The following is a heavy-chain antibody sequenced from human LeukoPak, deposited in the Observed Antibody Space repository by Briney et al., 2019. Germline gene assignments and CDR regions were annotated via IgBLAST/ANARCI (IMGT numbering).Heavy chain of an antibody. CDR2: TRNKANSYTT. CDR1: GFTFSDHY. CDR3: ARYTAHDAFDI. Sequence: GGSLRLSCAASGFTFSDHYMDWVRQAPGKGLEWVGRTRNKANSYTTEYAASVKGRFTISRDDSKNSLYLQMNSPKTEDTAVYYCARYTAHDAFDIWGQGTMVTVSS. J-gene: IGHJ3*02. D-gene: IGHD3-16*02. V-gene: IGHV3-72*01.